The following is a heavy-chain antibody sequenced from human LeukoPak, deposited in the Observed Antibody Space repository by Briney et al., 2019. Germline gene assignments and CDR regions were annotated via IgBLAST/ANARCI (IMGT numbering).Heavy chain of an antibody. CDR2: ISGSGGST. CDR1: GFTFSNYA. Sequence: PGGSLRLSCAASGFTFSNYAMSWVRQAPGKGLEWVSVISGSGGSTYYADSVEGRFTVSRDNSKNTLYLQMNSLRAEDTAVFYCARVPFYYYGSGSQYPVYYYYYMDVWGKGTTVTVSS. V-gene: IGHV3-23*01. CDR3: ARVPFYYYGSGSQYPVYYYYYMDV. D-gene: IGHD3-10*01. J-gene: IGHJ6*03.